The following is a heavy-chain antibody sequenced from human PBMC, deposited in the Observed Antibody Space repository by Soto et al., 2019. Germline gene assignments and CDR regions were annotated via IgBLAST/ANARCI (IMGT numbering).Heavy chain of an antibody. Sequence: ASVKVSCKASGYTFTSYDINWVRQATGQGLEWMGWMNPNSGNTGYAQKFQGRVTMTRNTSISTAYMELSSLRSEDTAVYYCARADIVVVPAALRRYYYYYYMDVWGKGTTVTVSS. V-gene: IGHV1-8*01. J-gene: IGHJ6*03. CDR1: GYTFTSYD. CDR2: MNPNSGNT. CDR3: ARADIVVVPAALRRYYYYYYMDV. D-gene: IGHD2-2*01.